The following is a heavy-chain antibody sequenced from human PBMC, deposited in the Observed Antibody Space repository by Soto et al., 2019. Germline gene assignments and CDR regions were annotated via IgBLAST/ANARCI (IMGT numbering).Heavy chain of an antibody. D-gene: IGHD1-26*01. Sequence: ASVKVSCKASGYTFTGYYMHWVQQAPGQGLEWMGWINPNSGGTNYAQKFQGRVTITADESTSTAYMELSSLRSEDTAVYYCARDGGRHSGGIDYWGQGTLVTVSS. V-gene: IGHV1-2*02. CDR1: GYTFTGYY. CDR3: ARDGGRHSGGIDY. J-gene: IGHJ4*02. CDR2: INPNSGGT.